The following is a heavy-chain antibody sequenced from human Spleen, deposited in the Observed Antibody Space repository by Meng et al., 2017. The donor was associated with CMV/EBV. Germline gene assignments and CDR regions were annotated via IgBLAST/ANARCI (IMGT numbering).Heavy chain of an antibody. J-gene: IGHJ4*02. CDR2: INWNGGTT. CDR3: ARDLATMTHWGFSDY. V-gene: IGHV3-20*04. Sequence: GGSLRLSCVASGFTFYDYAMNWVRQSPGKGLEWVAGINWNGGTTGYADSVKGRFTISRDNAKNSLYLQMNGLRAEDTALYYCARDLATMTHWGFSDYWGQGTLVTVSS. D-gene: IGHD4-17*01. CDR1: GFTFYDYA.